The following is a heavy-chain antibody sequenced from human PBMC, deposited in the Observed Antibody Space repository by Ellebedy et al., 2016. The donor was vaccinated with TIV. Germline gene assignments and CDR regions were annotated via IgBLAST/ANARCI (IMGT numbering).Heavy chain of an antibody. V-gene: IGHV3-74*01. CDR3: ARWEFDSVNAFDI. D-gene: IGHD3-10*01. CDR1: GFSFSTSW. Sequence: PGGSLRLSCAASGFSFSTSWMYWVRQVPGKGLVWVSRIKSDGSSSSYADSVRGRFTISRDNAENTLYLQMDSLGAEDTAVYYCARWEFDSVNAFDIWGQGTMVTVSS. J-gene: IGHJ3*02. CDR2: IKSDGSSS.